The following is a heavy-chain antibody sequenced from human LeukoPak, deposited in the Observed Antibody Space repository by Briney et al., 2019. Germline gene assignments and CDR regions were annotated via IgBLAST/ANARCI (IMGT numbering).Heavy chain of an antibody. D-gene: IGHD3-10*01. J-gene: IGHJ4*02. CDR3: VKDPTGRGVV. Sequence: GGSLRLSCSVSGFTFSSYAMHWVRQAPGKGLEYLSSISSYGGSTYYADSVKGRLTISRDNSKNTLYLQMSSLRGEDTAVYYCVKDPTGRGVVWGQGTLVTVSS. CDR2: ISSYGGST. CDR1: GFTFSSYA. V-gene: IGHV3-64D*06.